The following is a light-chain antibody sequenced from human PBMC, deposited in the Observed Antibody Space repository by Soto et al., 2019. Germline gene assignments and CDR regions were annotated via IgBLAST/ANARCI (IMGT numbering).Light chain of an antibody. CDR1: QSVSRSY. V-gene: IGKV3D-20*01. Sequence: EIVLTQSPATLSLSPGERATLSCGASQSVSRSYLAWYQQKPGLAPRLLIYDASSRATGIPDRFSGSGSGTDFTLTLSRLEPEDFAVYYCQQYGTSPYTFGQGTKLEIK. CDR3: QQYGTSPYT. J-gene: IGKJ2*01. CDR2: DAS.